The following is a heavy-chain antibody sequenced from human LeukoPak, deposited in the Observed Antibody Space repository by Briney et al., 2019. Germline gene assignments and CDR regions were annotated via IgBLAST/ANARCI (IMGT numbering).Heavy chain of an antibody. CDR2: ISYDGSNK. V-gene: IGHV3-30*04. CDR3: ARPYYYDSSGYYLDF. D-gene: IGHD3-22*01. Sequence: GGSLRLSCAASGFAFISYSMHWVRQPPGKGLEWVAVISYDGSNKYYADSVKGRLTISRDNSKNTLYLQMNGLRAEDTAVYYCARPYYYDSSGYYLDFWGQGALVTVSS. J-gene: IGHJ4*02. CDR1: GFAFISYS.